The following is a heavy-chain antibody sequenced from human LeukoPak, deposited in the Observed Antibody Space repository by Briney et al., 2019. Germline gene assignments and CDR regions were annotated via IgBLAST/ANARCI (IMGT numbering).Heavy chain of an antibody. J-gene: IGHJ4*02. D-gene: IGHD3-10*01. CDR3: AKQLSYGSMAYDY. Sequence: PGGSLRLSCAASGFTFNNYAMNWVRQAPGKGLEWVSAISDSGGSTYYADSVKGRFTISRDNSKNTLDLQMNSLRAEDTAVYYCAKQLSYGSMAYDYWAQGTLVTVSS. V-gene: IGHV3-23*01. CDR1: GFTFNNYA. CDR2: ISDSGGST.